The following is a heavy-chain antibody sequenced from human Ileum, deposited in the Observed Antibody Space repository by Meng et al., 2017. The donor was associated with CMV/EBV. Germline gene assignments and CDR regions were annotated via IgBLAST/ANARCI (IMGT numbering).Heavy chain of an antibody. CDR1: GDSISGYH. CDR3: GGAGARGVPIDM. J-gene: IGHJ4*02. Sequence: QMQLQEPGPGLLKPSETLSLTCIVSGDSISGYHWTWIRKPAGKGLEWIGRLRTSGTTDHNPSLKSRVTLSIDTSKNQFSLKLNSVTAADTAVYYCGGAGARGVPIDMWGQGTLVTVSS. V-gene: IGHV4-4*07. D-gene: IGHD3-10*01. CDR2: LRTSGTT.